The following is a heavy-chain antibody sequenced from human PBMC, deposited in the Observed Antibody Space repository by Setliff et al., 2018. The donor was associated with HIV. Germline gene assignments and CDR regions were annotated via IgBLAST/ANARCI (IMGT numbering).Heavy chain of an antibody. CDR2: VKQDGTET. CDR3: ARWGSGSYERVFDY. V-gene: IGHV3-7*01. J-gene: IGHJ4*02. D-gene: IGHD1-26*01. CDR1: GDSISGHY. Sequence: ETLSLTCTVSGDSISGHYWSWVRQAPGKGLESVANVKQDGTETLYVDSVKGRFTISRDNANNLVYLQMNSLRVEDTAVYFCARWGSGSYERVFDYWGQGMLVTVSS.